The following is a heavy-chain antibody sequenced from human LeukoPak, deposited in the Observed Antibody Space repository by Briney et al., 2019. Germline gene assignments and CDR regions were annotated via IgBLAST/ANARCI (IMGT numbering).Heavy chain of an antibody. D-gene: IGHD3-22*01. CDR3: AKDFYYDSSGYYGGDAFDI. CDR2: ISGSGGST. CDR1: GFTFSSYA. V-gene: IGHV3-23*01. Sequence: GGSLRLSCAASGFTFSSYAMSWVRQAPGKGLEWVSAISGSGGSTYYADSVKGRFTISRDNSKDTLYLQMNSLRAEDTAVYYCAKDFYYDSSGYYGGDAFDIWGQGTMVTVSS. J-gene: IGHJ3*02.